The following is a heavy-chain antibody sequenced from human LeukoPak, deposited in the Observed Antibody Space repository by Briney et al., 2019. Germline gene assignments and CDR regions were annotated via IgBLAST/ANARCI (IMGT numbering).Heavy chain of an antibody. J-gene: IGHJ4*02. CDR2: TNHGGST. D-gene: IGHD3-22*01. Sequence: SETLSLTCAVYGGSFSSYYWSWIRQPPGKGLEWIGKTNHGGSTNYNPSLKSRVTISVDMSKNQFSLKLSSVTAADTAVYYCARLIYYDSSGYLDYWGQGPLVTVSS. CDR1: GGSFSSYY. CDR3: ARLIYYDSSGYLDY. V-gene: IGHV4-34*01.